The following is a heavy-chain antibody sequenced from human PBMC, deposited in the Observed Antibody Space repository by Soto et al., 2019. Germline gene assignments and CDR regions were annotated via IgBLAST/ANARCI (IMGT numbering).Heavy chain of an antibody. D-gene: IGHD6-6*01. CDR3: ARGSIIAARRGKTQTNYSYYYMDV. CDR1: GFTFSSYS. V-gene: IGHV3-48*01. CDR2: ISSSSSTI. Sequence: EVQLVESGGGLVQPGGSLRLSCAASGFTFSSYSMNWVRQAPGKGLEWVSYISSSSSTIYYADSVKGRFTISRDNAKNSLYLQMNSLRAEDTAVYYCARGSIIAARRGKTQTNYSYYYMDVWGKGTTVTVSS. J-gene: IGHJ6*03.